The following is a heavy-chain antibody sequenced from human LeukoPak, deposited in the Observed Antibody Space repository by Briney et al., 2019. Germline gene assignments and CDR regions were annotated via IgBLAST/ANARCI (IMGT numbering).Heavy chain of an antibody. CDR2: IYYSGST. CDR3: ARGRELGYCSSTSCRIHYFDY. V-gene: IGHV4-31*03. D-gene: IGHD2-2*01. J-gene: IGHJ4*02. CDR1: GGSISSGGYY. Sequence: PSETLSLTCTVSGGSISSGGYYWSWIRQHPGKGLEWIGYIYYSGSTYYNPSLKSRVTISVGTSKNQFSLKLSSVTAADTAVYYCARGRELGYCSSTSCRIHYFDYWGQGTLVTVSS.